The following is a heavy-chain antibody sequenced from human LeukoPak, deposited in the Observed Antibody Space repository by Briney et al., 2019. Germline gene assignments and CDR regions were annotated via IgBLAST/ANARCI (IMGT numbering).Heavy chain of an antibody. Sequence: SETLSLTCTVSGGSISSYYWSWIRQPAGKGLEWIGRIYTGGSTNYNPSLKSRLSMSVDTSKNQFSLRLSSVTAADTAVYYCAKGGGPYNWFDPWGQGTLVTVSS. CDR3: AKGGGPYNWFDP. J-gene: IGHJ5*02. CDR1: GGSISSYY. V-gene: IGHV4-4*07. CDR2: IYTGGST.